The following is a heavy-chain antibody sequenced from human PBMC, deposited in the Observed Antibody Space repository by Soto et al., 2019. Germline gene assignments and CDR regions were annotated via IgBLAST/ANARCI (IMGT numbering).Heavy chain of an antibody. D-gene: IGHD3-22*01. Sequence: SCKASGYTFTSYYMHWIRQSPGKGLEWIGYIYYAGSFTYNPSLKSRVTISLNTSKNEVSLRLTSVTAADTAVYYCARLGGYYQALDSWGQGTLVTVSS. CDR1: GYTFTSYY. CDR3: ARLGGYYQALDS. J-gene: IGHJ4*02. CDR2: IYYAGSF. V-gene: IGHV4-59*08.